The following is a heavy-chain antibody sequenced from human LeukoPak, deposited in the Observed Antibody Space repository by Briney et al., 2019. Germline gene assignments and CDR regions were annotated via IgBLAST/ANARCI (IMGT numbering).Heavy chain of an antibody. CDR1: GGTFSSYA. D-gene: IGHD2-15*01. CDR3: AGRDCSGGSCYSRFYLFDY. J-gene: IGHJ4*02. V-gene: IGHV1-69*04. CDR2: IIPILGIA. Sequence: SVKVSCKASGGTFSSYAISWVRQAPGQGLEWMGRIIPILGIANYAQKFQGRVTTTADKSTSTAYMELSSLRSEDTAVYYCAGRDCSGGSCYSRFYLFDYWGQGTLVTVSS.